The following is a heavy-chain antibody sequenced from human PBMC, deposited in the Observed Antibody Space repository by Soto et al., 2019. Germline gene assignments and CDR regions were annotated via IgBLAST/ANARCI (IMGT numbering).Heavy chain of an antibody. J-gene: IGHJ4*02. CDR1: GFTFSSYA. Sequence: GGSLRLSCAASGFTFSSYAMSWVRQAPGKGLEWVSAISGSGGSTYYADSVKGRFTISRDNSKNTLYLQMNSLRAEDTAVYSLAETDGGWHYASGSYYTPGFYFDYWGQGTLVTVSS. V-gene: IGHV3-23*01. CDR3: AETDGGWHYASGSYYTPGFYFDY. CDR2: ISGSGGST. D-gene: IGHD3-10*01.